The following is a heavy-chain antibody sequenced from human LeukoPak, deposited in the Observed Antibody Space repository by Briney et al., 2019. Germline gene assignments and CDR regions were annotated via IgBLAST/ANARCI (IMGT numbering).Heavy chain of an antibody. J-gene: IGHJ4*02. Sequence: GRSLRLSCAASGFTFSSYAMHWVRQAPGKGLEWVAVISYDGSNKYYADSVKGRFTISRDNSKNTLYLQMNSLRAEDTAVYYCARDPYPGIAAAGTNFDYWGQGTLVTVSS. V-gene: IGHV3-30-3*01. CDR3: ARDPYPGIAAAGTNFDY. CDR1: GFTFSSYA. D-gene: IGHD6-13*01. CDR2: ISYDGSNK.